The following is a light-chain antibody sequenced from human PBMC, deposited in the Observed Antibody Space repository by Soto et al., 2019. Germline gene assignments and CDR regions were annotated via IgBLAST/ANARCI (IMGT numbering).Light chain of an antibody. CDR1: SSDVGGYNY. CDR3: SSYAGSNNSFV. V-gene: IGLV2-8*01. Sequence: QSVLTQPPSASGSPGPSVTISCTGTSSDVGGYNYVSWYQQHPGKAPKLMIYEVSKRPSGVPDRFSGSKSGNTASLTVSGLQAEDEADYYCSSYAGSNNSFVFGGGTKLTVL. CDR2: EVS. J-gene: IGLJ2*01.